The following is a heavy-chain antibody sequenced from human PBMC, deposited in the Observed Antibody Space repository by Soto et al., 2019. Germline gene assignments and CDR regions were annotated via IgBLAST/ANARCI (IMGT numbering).Heavy chain of an antibody. Sequence: SETLSLTCAVYGGSFSGYYWSWIRQPPGKGLEWIGEINHSGSTNYNPSLKSRVTISVDTSKNQFSLKLSSVTAADTAVYYCASGSSASAYIDYWGQGTQVTVSS. CDR3: ASGSSASAYIDY. D-gene: IGHD6-19*01. CDR1: GGSFSGYY. V-gene: IGHV4-34*01. CDR2: INHSGST. J-gene: IGHJ4*02.